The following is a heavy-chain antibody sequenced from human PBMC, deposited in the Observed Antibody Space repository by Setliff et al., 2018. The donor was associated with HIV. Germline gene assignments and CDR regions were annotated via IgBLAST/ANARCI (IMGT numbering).Heavy chain of an antibody. CDR1: GGTFSDYY. V-gene: IGHV4-34*08. D-gene: IGHD3-22*01. Sequence: SSETLSLTCAVYGGTFSDYYWTWIRQPPGKGLEWIGEINHSGTSNYNPSLKSRVTISVDTSKNQFSLKLSSVTAADTAVYYCASLKGHYFDTSGYYNNWFDPWGQGTLVTVSS. CDR2: INHSGTS. CDR3: ASLKGHYFDTSGYYNNWFDP. J-gene: IGHJ5*02.